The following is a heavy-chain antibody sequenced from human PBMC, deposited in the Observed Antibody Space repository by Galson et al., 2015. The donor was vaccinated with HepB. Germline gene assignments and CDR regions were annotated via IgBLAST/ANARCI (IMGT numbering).Heavy chain of an antibody. J-gene: IGHJ3*02. V-gene: IGHV2-5*01. CDR2: IYWNDDK. CDR1: GFSLSTSGVG. CDR3: AHRIVGAILSAFDI. Sequence: PALVKPTQTLMLTCTFSGFSLSTSGVGVGWIRQPPGKALEWLALIYWNDDKRYSPSLKSRLTITKDTSKNQVVLTMTNMDPVDTATYYCAHRIVGAILSAFDIWGQGTMVTVSS. D-gene: IGHD1-26*01.